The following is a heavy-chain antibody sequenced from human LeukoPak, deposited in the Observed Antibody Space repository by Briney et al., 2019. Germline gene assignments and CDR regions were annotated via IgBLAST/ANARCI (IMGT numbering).Heavy chain of an antibody. CDR2: ISSSSSYI. J-gene: IGHJ4*02. D-gene: IGHD2-21*02. Sequence: TGGSLRLSCAASGFTFTSYGMTWVRQAPGKGLEWVSSISSSSSYIYYADSVKGRFTISRDNAKNSLYLQMNSLRAEDTAVYYCARVGDCGGDCYPDYWGQGTLVTVSS. CDR1: GFTFTSYG. CDR3: ARVGDCGGDCYPDY. V-gene: IGHV3-21*01.